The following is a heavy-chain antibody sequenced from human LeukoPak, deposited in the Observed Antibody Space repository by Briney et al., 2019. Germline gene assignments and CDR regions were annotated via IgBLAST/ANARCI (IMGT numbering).Heavy chain of an antibody. V-gene: IGHV3-23*01. Sequence: GGSLRLSCAASGFSVSGYYMSWVRQAPGRGLEWVSGLTGSGGNTYYADSVKGRFTISRDNSKNTLSLQMNSLRAEDAAVYYCVKFRGIQHYNYHMDVWGKGTTVTVSS. J-gene: IGHJ6*03. D-gene: IGHD3-10*01. CDR3: VKFRGIQHYNYHMDV. CDR2: LTGSGGNT. CDR1: GFSVSGYY.